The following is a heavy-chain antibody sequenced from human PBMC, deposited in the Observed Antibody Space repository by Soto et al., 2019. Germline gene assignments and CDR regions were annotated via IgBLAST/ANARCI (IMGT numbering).Heavy chain of an antibody. CDR1: GFSFSDYT. Sequence: QPGGSLRLSCAASGFSFSDYTMHWARQAPGKGLEHVSAITNNGRRTYYTDSVQARFTISRDNSRNTLFLQVSSLRAEDTAVYYCVKDHTPMVRYFDSWGQGTLVTVSS. CDR2: ITNNGRRT. J-gene: IGHJ4*03. CDR3: VKDHTPMVRYFDS. V-gene: IGHV3-64D*06. D-gene: IGHD5-18*01.